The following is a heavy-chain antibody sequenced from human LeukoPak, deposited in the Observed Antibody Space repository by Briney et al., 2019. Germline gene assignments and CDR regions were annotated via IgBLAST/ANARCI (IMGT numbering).Heavy chain of an antibody. J-gene: IGHJ4*02. CDR3: VRDPNWGSGN. Sequence: GGSLRLSCAASGFTFSNYAMIWVRQAPGKGLEWVSIISIPGTTTYYADSVKGRFTISKDNSKNTLYLQMNSLRAEDTAVYYCVRDPNWGSGNWGQGTLVTVSS. D-gene: IGHD7-27*01. CDR1: GFTFSNYA. V-gene: IGHV3-23*01. CDR2: ISIPGTTT.